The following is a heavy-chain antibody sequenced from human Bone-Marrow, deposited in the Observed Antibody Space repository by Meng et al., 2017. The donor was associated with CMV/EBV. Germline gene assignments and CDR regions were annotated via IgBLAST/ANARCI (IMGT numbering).Heavy chain of an antibody. CDR3: AKESQYSGSPVDY. D-gene: IGHD1-26*01. CDR1: GFTFSSYG. V-gene: IGHV3-23*01. CDR2: ISGGGIST. Sequence: GESLKISCAASGFTFSSYGMSWVRQAPGKGLEWVSGISGGGISTYYADSAKGRFTISRDNSKNTLYLQMSSLRAEDTAVYYCAKESQYSGSPVDYWGQGTLVTVSS. J-gene: IGHJ4*02.